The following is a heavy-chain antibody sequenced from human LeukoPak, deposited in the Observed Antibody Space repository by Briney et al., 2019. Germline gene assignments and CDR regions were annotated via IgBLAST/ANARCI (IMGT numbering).Heavy chain of an antibody. Sequence: PSETLSLTCAVSGGSISSGGYYWSWIRQHPGKGLEWIGYIYYSGSTYYNPSLKRRVTISVDTSKNQFSLKLSSVTAADTAVYYCATRGAQYSYGYEAWFDPWGQGTLVTVSS. J-gene: IGHJ5*02. CDR2: IYYSGST. CDR1: GGSISSGGYY. CDR3: ATRGAQYSYGYEAWFDP. V-gene: IGHV4-31*11. D-gene: IGHD5-18*01.